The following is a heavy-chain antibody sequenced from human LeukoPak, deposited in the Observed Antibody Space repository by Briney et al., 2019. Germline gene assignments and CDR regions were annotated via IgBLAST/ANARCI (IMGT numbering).Heavy chain of an antibody. CDR2: IYYTGNT. J-gene: IGHJ4*02. CDR1: GVSISSSYSY. CDR3: ARQTGSGLFILP. D-gene: IGHD3/OR15-3a*01. Sequence: PSENLSLTCTVSGVSISSSYSYWGWIRQPPGMGLEWIGSIYYTGNTYYNASLKSQVSISIDTSKNQFSLKLTSVTAADTAVYYCARQTGSGLFILPGGQGTLVTVSS. V-gene: IGHV4-39*01.